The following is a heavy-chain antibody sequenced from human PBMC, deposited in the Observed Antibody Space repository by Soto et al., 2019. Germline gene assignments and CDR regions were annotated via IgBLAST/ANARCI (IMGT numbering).Heavy chain of an antibody. CDR3: ARETGTTLGNWFDP. Sequence: GPSVKXSCKASGGTFSSYTISWVRQAPGQGLEWMGRIIPILGIANYAQKFQGRVTITADKSTSTAYMELSSLRSEDTAVYYCARETGTTLGNWFDPWGQGTLVTVSS. CDR1: GGTFSSYT. CDR2: IIPILGIA. D-gene: IGHD1-7*01. J-gene: IGHJ5*02. V-gene: IGHV1-69*04.